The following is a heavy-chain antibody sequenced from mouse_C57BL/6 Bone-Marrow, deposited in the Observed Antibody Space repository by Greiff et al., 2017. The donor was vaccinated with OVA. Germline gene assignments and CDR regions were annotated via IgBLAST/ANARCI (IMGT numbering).Heavy chain of an antibody. CDR3: ARRAPYWYFDV. CDR1: GFTFSSYG. Sequence: EVQLKESGGDLVKPGGSLKLSCAASGFTFSSYGMSWVRQTPDKRLEWVATISSGGSYTYYPDSVKGRFTISRDNAKNTLYLQMSSLKSEDTAMYYCARRAPYWYFDVWGTGTTVTASS. CDR2: ISSGGSYT. D-gene: IGHD3-1*01. V-gene: IGHV5-6*01. J-gene: IGHJ1*03.